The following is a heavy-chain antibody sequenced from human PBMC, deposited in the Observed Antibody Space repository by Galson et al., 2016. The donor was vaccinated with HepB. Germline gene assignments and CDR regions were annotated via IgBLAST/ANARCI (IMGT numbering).Heavy chain of an antibody. CDR2: IYTSGRT. Sequence: SETLSLTCTVSGGSIISYYWSWIRQPAGKGLEWIGRIYTSGRTNYNPSLTSRVTMSVDTSKNQFSLNLTSVTAADTAIYYCARVERAGDYRYWGQGALVTVSS. D-gene: IGHD4-17*01. CDR3: ARVERAGDYRY. J-gene: IGHJ4*02. V-gene: IGHV4-4*07. CDR1: GGSIISYY.